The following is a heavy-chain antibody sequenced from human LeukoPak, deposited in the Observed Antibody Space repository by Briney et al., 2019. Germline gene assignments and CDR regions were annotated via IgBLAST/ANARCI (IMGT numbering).Heavy chain of an antibody. Sequence: ASVKVSCKASGYTFPSYGISWVRQAPGQGLEWMGWISAYNGNTNYAQKLQGRVTMTTDTSTSTAYMELRSLRSDDTAVYYCARDFYSSSSYYYYMDVWGKGTTVTISS. V-gene: IGHV1-18*01. D-gene: IGHD6-13*01. CDR2: ISAYNGNT. CDR1: GYTFPSYG. CDR3: ARDFYSSSSYYYYMDV. J-gene: IGHJ6*03.